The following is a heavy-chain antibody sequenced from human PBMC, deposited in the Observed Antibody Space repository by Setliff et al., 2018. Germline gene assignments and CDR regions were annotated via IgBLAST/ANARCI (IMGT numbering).Heavy chain of an antibody. CDR2: IRASNDET. CDR3: VRGPGPSVVVAMPFDR. CDR1: GYTFTDYG. J-gene: IGHJ4*02. Sequence: ASVKVSCKTSGYTFTDYGISWVRQAPGQRLEWVGWIRASNDETDYAQKFQGRVTMTTDTSTTTVYMEVASLRSDDTAVYYCVRGPGPSVVVAMPFDRWGQGTLVTVSS. D-gene: IGHD5-12*01. V-gene: IGHV1-18*01.